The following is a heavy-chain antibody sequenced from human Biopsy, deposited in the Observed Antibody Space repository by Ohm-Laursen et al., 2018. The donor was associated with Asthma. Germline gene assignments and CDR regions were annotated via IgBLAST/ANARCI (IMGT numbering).Heavy chain of an antibody. D-gene: IGHD5-18*01. CDR2: ISKDASTQ. CDR3: VRDDTDDAFDI. Sequence: SLRLSCTASGFVFSQCGMHWVRQAPGKGLEWVGVISKDASTQDYADSVKGRFTMARDNSKNTLDLQMNSLREEDTAVYYCVRDDTDDAFDIWGQGTVVSVSS. J-gene: IGHJ3*02. CDR1: GFVFSQCG. V-gene: IGHV3-30*03.